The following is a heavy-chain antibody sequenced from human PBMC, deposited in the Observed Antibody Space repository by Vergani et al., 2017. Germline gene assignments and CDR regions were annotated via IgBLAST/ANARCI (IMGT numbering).Heavy chain of an antibody. J-gene: IGHJ4*02. Sequence: QVQLQESGPGLVKPSETLSLTCTVSGGSISSYYWSWIRQPPGKGLEWIGEINHSGSTNYNPSLKSRVTISVDTSKNQFSLKLSSVTAADTAVYYCARSYYDSSGYYFHYWGQGTLVTVSS. V-gene: IGHV4-34*01. CDR1: GGSISSYY. CDR2: INHSGST. CDR3: ARSYYDSSGYYFHY. D-gene: IGHD3-22*01.